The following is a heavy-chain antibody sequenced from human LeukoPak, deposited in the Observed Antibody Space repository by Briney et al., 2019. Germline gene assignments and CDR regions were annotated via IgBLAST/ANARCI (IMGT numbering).Heavy chain of an antibody. V-gene: IGHV3-30-3*01. CDR2: ISYDGNNK. J-gene: IGHJ6*02. D-gene: IGHD2-2*02. CDR3: ARDKHTFSYYYYAMDV. CDR1: GFTFSGHA. Sequence: PGRSLRLSCAASGFTFSGHAMHWVRQAPGKGLEWVALISYDGNNKYYVDSVKGRFTISRDNSKNTLYLQMNSLRVEDTAVYYCARDKHTFSYYYYAMDVWGQGTTVIVSS.